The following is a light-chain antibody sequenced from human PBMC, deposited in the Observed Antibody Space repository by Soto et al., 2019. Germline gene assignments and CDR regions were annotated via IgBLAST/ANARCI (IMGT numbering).Light chain of an antibody. J-gene: IGLJ2*01. V-gene: IGLV2-11*01. CDR2: DVS. Sequence: QSALAQPRSVSGSPGQSVAISCTGSRSDVGGYKCVSWYQQFPGKAPKLIIYDVSRRPSGVPDRFSGSKSGNTASLTISGLQAEDEGDYYCCSYGGGRTPLGFGGGTKVTVL. CDR3: CSYGGGRTPLG. CDR1: RSDVGGYKC.